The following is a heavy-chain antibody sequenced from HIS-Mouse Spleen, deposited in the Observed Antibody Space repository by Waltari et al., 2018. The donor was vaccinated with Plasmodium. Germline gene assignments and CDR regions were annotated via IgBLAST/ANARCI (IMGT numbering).Heavy chain of an antibody. V-gene: IGHV3-7*01. CDR3: ASSWYWYFDL. CDR2: IKQDGSEK. CDR1: GFHFSSHW. Sequence: EVQLVASGGGLVQPGGSLRLSCAPAGFHFSSHWMSWVRQAPGKGLGWVANIKQDGSEKYYVDSVKGRLTISRDNAKNSLYLQMNSLRAEDTAVYYCASSWYWYFDLWGRGTLVTVSS. J-gene: IGHJ2*01. D-gene: IGHD6-13*01.